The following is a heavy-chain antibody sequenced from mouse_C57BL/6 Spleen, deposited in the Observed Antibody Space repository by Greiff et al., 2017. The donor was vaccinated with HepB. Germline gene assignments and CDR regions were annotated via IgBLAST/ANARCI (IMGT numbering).Heavy chain of an antibody. V-gene: IGHV1-82*01. D-gene: IGHD1-1*01. CDR3: ARSPNYYGDY. Sequence: QVQLKQSGPELVKPGASVKISCKASGYAFSSSWMNWVKQRPGKGLEWIGRIYPGDGDTNYNGKFKGKATLTADKSSSTAYMQLSSLTSEDSAVYFCARSPNYYGDYWGQGTTLTVSS. CDR2: IYPGDGDT. J-gene: IGHJ2*01. CDR1: GYAFSSSW.